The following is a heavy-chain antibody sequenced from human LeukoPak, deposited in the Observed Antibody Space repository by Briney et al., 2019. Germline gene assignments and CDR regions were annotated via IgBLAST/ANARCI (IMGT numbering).Heavy chain of an antibody. CDR3: AKDIQLSA. V-gene: IGHV3-23*01. CDR2: IASSGRNA. CDR1: GFNFNDAA. D-gene: IGHD5-24*01. J-gene: IGHJ3*01. Sequence: GGSLRLSCAASGFNFNDAAMTWVRQAPGKGLEWVSLIASSGRNAYYTDSVRGRFTISRDNSKKTLSLQMNSLRVEDTAIYYCAKDIQLSAWGLGTMVTVSS.